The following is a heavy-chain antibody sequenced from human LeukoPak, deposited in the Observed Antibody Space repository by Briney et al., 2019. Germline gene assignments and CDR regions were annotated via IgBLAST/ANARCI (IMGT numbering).Heavy chain of an antibody. CDR1: GGSISSYY. J-gene: IGHJ4*02. CDR3: AREGHTLYYFDF. V-gene: IGHV4-59*01. CDR2: IYYSGST. Sequence: PSETLSPTCTVSGGSISSYYWSWIRQPPGKGLEWIGYIYYSGSTNYNPSLKSRVTISVDTSKNQFSLKLSSVTAADTAVYYCAREGHTLYYFDFWGQGTLVTVSS.